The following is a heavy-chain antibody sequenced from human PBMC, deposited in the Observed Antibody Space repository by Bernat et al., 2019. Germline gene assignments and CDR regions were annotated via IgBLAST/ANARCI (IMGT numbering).Heavy chain of an antibody. CDR3: AKDLAAARNWFDP. CDR2: ISYDGSNK. V-gene: IGHV3-30*18. D-gene: IGHD6-13*01. J-gene: IGHJ5*02. Sequence: QVQLVESGGGVVQPGRSLRLSCAASGFTFSSYGMHWVRQAPGKGLEWVAVISYDGSNKYYADSVKGRFTISRDNSKNTLYLQMNSLRAEDTAVYYCAKDLAAARNWFDPWGQGTLVTVSS. CDR1: GFTFSSYG.